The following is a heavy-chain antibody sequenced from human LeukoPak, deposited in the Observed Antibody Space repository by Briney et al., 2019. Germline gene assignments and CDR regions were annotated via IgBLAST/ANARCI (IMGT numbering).Heavy chain of an antibody. V-gene: IGHV3-7*05. CDR1: GFTFSNYW. J-gene: IGHJ4*02. CDR2: IKNDGSEK. CDR3: ARDLPIFGVVILMDNYFDY. D-gene: IGHD3-3*01. Sequence: PGGSLRPSCAASGFTFSNYWMTWVRQAPGKGLEWVATIKNDGSEKYYVDSVRGRFAISRDNAKNSLYLQMNSLRAEDTAVYYCARDLPIFGVVILMDNYFDYWGQGTLVTVSS.